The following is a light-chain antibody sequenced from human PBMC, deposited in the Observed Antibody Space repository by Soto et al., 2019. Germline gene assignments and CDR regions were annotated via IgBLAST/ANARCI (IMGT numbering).Light chain of an antibody. CDR3: QQYNNWPLYT. J-gene: IGKJ2*01. Sequence: EIVMTQSPATLSVSPGDRATLSCRASQSVSSNLAWYQQKPGQAPRLLIYGASTRATGIPARFSGSGSGTEFTLTISSLQSEDFAVYYCQQYNNWPLYTFGQGTKVDIK. CDR1: QSVSSN. V-gene: IGKV3-15*01. CDR2: GAS.